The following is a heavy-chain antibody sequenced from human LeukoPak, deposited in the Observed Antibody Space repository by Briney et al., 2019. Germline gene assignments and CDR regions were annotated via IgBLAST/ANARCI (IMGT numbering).Heavy chain of an antibody. CDR3: ARGPAYYYDSSGYPTFDY. V-gene: IGHV4-59*13. Sequence: SETLSLTCTVSGGSISSYYWSWIRQPPGKGLEWIGYIYYSGSTNYNTSLKSRVTISVDTSKNQFSLKLSSVTAADTAVYYCARGPAYYYDSSGYPTFDYWGQGTLVTVSS. D-gene: IGHD3-22*01. CDR1: GGSISSYY. CDR2: IYYSGST. J-gene: IGHJ4*02.